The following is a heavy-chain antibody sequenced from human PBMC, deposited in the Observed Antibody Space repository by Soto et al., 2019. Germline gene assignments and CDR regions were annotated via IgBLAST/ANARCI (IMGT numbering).Heavy chain of an antibody. Sequence: ETLSLTCTVSGSSISRSPYFRAWIRQPPGKGLEWVGSLCYSGNYYRPSLKSRVTISVDTSKNQLSLNLTSVTAADTAIYYCSRRAPEGFDPWGQGTLVTVSS. V-gene: IGHV4-39*01. CDR1: GSSISRSPYF. J-gene: IGHJ5*02. CDR2: LCYSGN. CDR3: SRRAPEGFDP.